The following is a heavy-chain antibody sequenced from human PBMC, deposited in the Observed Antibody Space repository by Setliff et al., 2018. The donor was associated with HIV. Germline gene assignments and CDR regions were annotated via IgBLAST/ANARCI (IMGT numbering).Heavy chain of an antibody. CDR1: GDSISSRSYL. V-gene: IGHV4-39*02. Sequence: PSETLSLTCTVSGDSISSRSYLWGWIRQPPGKGLAWIASMSYSGTSYYNPSLKSRVSISVDTSKNRFSLRLTSVAAADTAVYYCARGPRCSAANCYTLSYFDPWGQGALVTVSS. J-gene: IGHJ5*02. D-gene: IGHD2-15*01. CDR3: ARGPRCSAANCYTLSYFDP. CDR2: MSYSGTS.